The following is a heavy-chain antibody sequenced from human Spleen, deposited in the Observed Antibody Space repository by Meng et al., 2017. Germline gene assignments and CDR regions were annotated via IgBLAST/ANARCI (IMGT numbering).Heavy chain of an antibody. V-gene: IGHV3-30*16. CDR1: GFTFSSYA. CDR2: ISYDGSNK. CDR3: ARDYDGSGRGYYFGY. D-gene: IGHD3-10*01. J-gene: IGHJ4*02. Sequence: GGSLRLSCAASGFTFSSYAMHWVRQAPGKGLEWVAVISYDGSNKYYADSVKGRFTITRDNSKNTLYLQMNSLRAEETAVYYFARDYDGSGRGYYFGYWGQGTLVTVSS.